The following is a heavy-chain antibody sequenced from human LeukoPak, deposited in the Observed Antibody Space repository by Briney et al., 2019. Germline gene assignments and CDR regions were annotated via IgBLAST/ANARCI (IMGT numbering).Heavy chain of an antibody. CDR3: AREGLRTERSDTDAFDI. D-gene: IGHD3-3*01. CDR1: GFTFSTYT. Sequence: GGSLRLSCAAPGFTFSTYTINWVRQAPGKGLEWVSSISSNGYYIYYAGSVRGRFTISRDNAKNSLYLQMNSLRAEDTALYYCAREGLRTERSDTDAFDIWGQGTMVTVSS. CDR2: ISSNGYYI. V-gene: IGHV3-21*01. J-gene: IGHJ3*02.